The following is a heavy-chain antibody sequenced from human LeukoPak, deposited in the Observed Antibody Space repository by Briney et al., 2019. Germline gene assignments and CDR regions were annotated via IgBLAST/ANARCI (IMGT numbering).Heavy chain of an antibody. CDR2: IIPIFGTA. CDR1: GYTFTGYY. J-gene: IGHJ5*02. CDR3: ARDYTLQGWFDP. V-gene: IGHV1-69*13. D-gene: IGHD3-16*01. Sequence: GASVKVSCKASGYTFTGYYMHWVRQAPGQGLEWMGGIIPIFGTANYAQKFQGRVTITADESTSTAYMELSSLRSEDTAVYYCARDYTLQGWFDPWGQGTLVTVSS.